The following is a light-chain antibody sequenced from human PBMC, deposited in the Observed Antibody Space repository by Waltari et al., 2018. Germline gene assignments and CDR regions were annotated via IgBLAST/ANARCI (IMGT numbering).Light chain of an antibody. CDR1: QSLVYSDGNIN. Sequence: DVVMTQSPLSLPVTLGQPASISCRSRQSLVYSDGNINLNWFQQRPGQSPRRLIYKVSNRDSGGPDRFSGSGSGTDFTLKISRVEAEDVGVYYCMQGTHWPYTFGQGTKLEIK. J-gene: IGKJ2*01. CDR3: MQGTHWPYT. CDR2: KVS. V-gene: IGKV2-30*01.